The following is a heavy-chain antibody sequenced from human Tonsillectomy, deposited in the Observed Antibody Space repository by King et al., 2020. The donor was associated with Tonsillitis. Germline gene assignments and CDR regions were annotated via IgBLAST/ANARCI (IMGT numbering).Heavy chain of an antibody. Sequence: QLVQSGGGVVQPGRSLRLSCAASGFTFSSYGMHWVRQAPGKGLEWVAVIWYDGSNKYYSASLKGRFTISRDNSKNTPYWQMNSLRAEDTAVYYLARDLVGYCSSTSCHHFDYWGQGTLVTVSS. CDR1: GFTFSSYG. CDR2: IWYDGSNK. J-gene: IGHJ4*02. V-gene: IGHV3-33*01. D-gene: IGHD2-2*01. CDR3: ARDLVGYCSSTSCHHFDY.